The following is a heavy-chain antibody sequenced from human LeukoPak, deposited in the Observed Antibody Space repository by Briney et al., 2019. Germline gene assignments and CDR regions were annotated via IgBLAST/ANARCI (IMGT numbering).Heavy chain of an antibody. CDR2: IYWDDDK. CDR1: GFSLSTSGVG. J-gene: IGHJ4*02. Sequence: SGPTLVKPTQTLTLTCTFSGFSLSTSGVGVGWIRQPPGKALEWLALIYWDDDKRYSPSLKSRLTITKDTSKNQVVITMTNMDPVETATYYCAHRRTRITMVRGVIKRPIAFDYWGQGTLVTVSS. V-gene: IGHV2-5*02. D-gene: IGHD3-10*01. CDR3: AHRRTRITMVRGVIKRPIAFDY.